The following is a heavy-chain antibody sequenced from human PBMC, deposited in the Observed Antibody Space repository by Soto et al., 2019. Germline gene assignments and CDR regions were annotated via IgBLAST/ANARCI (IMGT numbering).Heavy chain of an antibody. CDR1: GFTFSRAW. V-gene: IGHV3-15*01. Sequence: EVQLVESGGGLVKPGESLRLSCAASGFTFSRAWMSWVRQSPGKGLEWVGRIKTKSDGGTTDYAASVKGRFTISRDDSEKTVYLQMDSLETDDIAVYYCTRVQAYYYFGMDVWGQGTTVNVSS. D-gene: IGHD1-1*01. J-gene: IGHJ6*02. CDR2: IKTKSDGGTT. CDR3: TRVQAYYYFGMDV.